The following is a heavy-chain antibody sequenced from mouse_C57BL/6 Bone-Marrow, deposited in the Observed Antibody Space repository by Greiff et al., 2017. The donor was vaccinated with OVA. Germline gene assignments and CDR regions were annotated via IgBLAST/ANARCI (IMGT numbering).Heavy chain of an antibody. CDR2: IHPNSGST. CDR1: GYTFTSYW. J-gene: IGHJ4*01. Sequence: VQLQQPGAELVKPGASVKLSCKASGYTFTSYWMHWVKQRPGHGLEWIGMIHPNSGSTNYNEKFKSKATLTVDKSSSTAYMQHSSLTSEDSAVYYCARYGYANYAMDYWGQGTSVTVSS. V-gene: IGHV1-64*01. CDR3: ARYGYANYAMDY. D-gene: IGHD2-2*01.